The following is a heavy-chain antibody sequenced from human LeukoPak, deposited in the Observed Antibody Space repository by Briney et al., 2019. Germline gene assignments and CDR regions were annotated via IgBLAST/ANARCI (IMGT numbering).Heavy chain of an antibody. Sequence: GASVKVSCKASGYTFTGYYMHWVRQAPGQGLEWMGWINPNSGGTNYAQKFQGRVTMTRDTSISTAYMELSRLRSDDTAVYYCARAVGAAAGLKPDYYYYYYMDVWGKGTTVTVSS. D-gene: IGHD6-13*01. CDR3: ARAVGAAAGLKPDYYYYYYMDV. CDR2: INPNSGGT. J-gene: IGHJ6*03. CDR1: GYTFTGYY. V-gene: IGHV1-2*02.